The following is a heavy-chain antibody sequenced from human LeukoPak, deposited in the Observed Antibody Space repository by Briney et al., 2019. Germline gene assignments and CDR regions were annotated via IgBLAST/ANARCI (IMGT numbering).Heavy chain of an antibody. D-gene: IGHD3-9*01. V-gene: IGHV7-4-1*02. J-gene: IGHJ5*02. CDR3: ARAVRSGYDILTGELFDP. CDR1: GYTFTSYA. CDR2: INTNTGNP. Sequence: ASVKVSCKASGYTFTSYAMNWVRQAPGQGLEWMGWINTNTGNPTYAQGFTGRFVISLDTSVSTAYLQISSLKAEDTAVYYCARAVRSGYDILTGELFDPWGQGTLVTVSS.